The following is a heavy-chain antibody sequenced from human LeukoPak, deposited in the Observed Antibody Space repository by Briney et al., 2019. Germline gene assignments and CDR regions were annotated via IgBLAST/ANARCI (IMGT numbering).Heavy chain of an antibody. Sequence: SETLSLTCTVSGGSISSYCWCWIRQPAGKGLGWVGRIYTGGSTNYNPPLKSRVTMSVDPSKNQVSLKLISVTAADTAVYYCARMEERGYSGYDPLPCFDYWGQGTLVTVSS. CDR3: ARMEERGYSGYDPLPCFDY. CDR2: IYTGGST. J-gene: IGHJ4*02. CDR1: GGSISSYC. V-gene: IGHV4-4*07. D-gene: IGHD5-12*01.